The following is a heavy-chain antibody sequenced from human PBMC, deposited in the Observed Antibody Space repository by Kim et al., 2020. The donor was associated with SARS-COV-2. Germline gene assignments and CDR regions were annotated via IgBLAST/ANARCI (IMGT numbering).Heavy chain of an antibody. CDR1: GFTFSSYD. Sequence: GGSLRLSCAASGFTFSSYDMHWVRQATGKGLEWVSAIGTAGDPYYPGSVKGRFTISRENAKNSLYLQMNSLRAGDTAVYYCVRSEYQLLSGGWYFDLWGRGTLVTVSS. V-gene: IGHV3-13*05. J-gene: IGHJ2*01. D-gene: IGHD2-2*01. CDR3: VRSEYQLLSGGWYFDL. CDR2: IGTAGDP.